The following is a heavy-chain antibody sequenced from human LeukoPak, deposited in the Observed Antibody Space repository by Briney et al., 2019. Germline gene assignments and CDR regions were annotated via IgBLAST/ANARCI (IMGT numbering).Heavy chain of an antibody. J-gene: IGHJ4*02. Sequence: GGSLRLSCAASGFTVSTNYMTWVRQAPGKGLEWVSVIYSDGTTYYADSVKGRFTISRDNSKNTLYLQMNSLRAEDTAVYYCARAPYYYGSGSSGHFDYWGQGTLVTVSS. CDR2: IYSDGTT. V-gene: IGHV3-66*01. CDR3: ARAPYYYGSGSSGHFDY. D-gene: IGHD3-10*01. CDR1: GFTVSTNY.